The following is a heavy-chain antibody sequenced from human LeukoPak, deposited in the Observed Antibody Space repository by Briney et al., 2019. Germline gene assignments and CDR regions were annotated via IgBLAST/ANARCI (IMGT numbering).Heavy chain of an antibody. V-gene: IGHV3-21*01. CDR2: ISSSSSYI. CDR3: AGEYGDYKYYFDY. J-gene: IGHJ4*02. CDR1: GFTFSYYN. D-gene: IGHD4-17*01. Sequence: GGSLRLSCAASGFTFSYYNMNWVRQAPGKGLEWVSSISSSSSYINYADSVKGRFTISRDNAKNSLYLQMNGLRAEDTAVYYCAGEYGDYKYYFDYWGQGTLVTVSS.